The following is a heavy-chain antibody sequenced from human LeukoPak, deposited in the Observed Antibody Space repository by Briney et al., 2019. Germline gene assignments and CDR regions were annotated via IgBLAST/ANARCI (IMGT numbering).Heavy chain of an antibody. V-gene: IGHV4-59*08. D-gene: IGHD6-19*01. Sequence: SETLSLTCTVSGGSIGSYYWSWIRQPPGKGLEWIAYIYYTGSTNYNSSLKSRVTISVDTSKSQFSLKLSSVTAADTAVYYCTRGGTTVAGTFWFDPWGQGTLVTVSS. CDR2: IYYTGST. J-gene: IGHJ5*02. CDR3: TRGGTTVAGTFWFDP. CDR1: GGSIGSYY.